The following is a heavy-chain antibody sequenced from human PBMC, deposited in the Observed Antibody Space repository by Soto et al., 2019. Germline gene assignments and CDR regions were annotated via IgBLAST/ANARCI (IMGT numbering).Heavy chain of an antibody. D-gene: IGHD6-19*01. CDR1: GDSISRYF. V-gene: IGHV4-59*01. Sequence: QVQLQESGPGLVKPSETLSLTCTVSGDSISRYFWSWIRQPPGKGLEWIGYIDNGGSTNYNPSLKSRVTISADTPKSQFSLEVRSVTAADTAVYYCAREAYYSGWFTNWGQGTLVTVSS. CDR2: IDNGGST. CDR3: AREAYYSGWFTN. J-gene: IGHJ4*02.